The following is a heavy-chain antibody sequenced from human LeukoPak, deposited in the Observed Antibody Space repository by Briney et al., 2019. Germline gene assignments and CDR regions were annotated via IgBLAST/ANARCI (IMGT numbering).Heavy chain of an antibody. V-gene: IGHV3-30*18. D-gene: IGHD5-24*01. CDR3: AKSLRDGRAFNWFDP. J-gene: IGHJ5*02. Sequence: GGSLRLSCAASGFTFSSYGMHWVRQAPGKGLEWVAVISYDGSNKYYADSVKGRFTISRDNSKNTLYLQMNSLRAEDTAVYYCAKSLRDGRAFNWFDPWGQGTLVTVSS. CDR2: ISYDGSNK. CDR1: GFTFSSYG.